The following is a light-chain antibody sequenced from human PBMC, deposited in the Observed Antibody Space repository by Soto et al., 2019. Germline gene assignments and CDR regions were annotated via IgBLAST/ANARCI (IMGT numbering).Light chain of an antibody. CDR3: QQYGSSPST. J-gene: IGKJ2*01. V-gene: IGKV3-20*01. CDR2: GAS. Sequence: DIVLTQSPGTLSLSPGERATISCWASQSLSTDYLAWYQQKPGQPPRLLIYGASSRATGIPDRFSGSGSGTDFTLTISRLEPEEFAVYYCQQYGSSPSTFGQGTKLEIK. CDR1: QSLSTDY.